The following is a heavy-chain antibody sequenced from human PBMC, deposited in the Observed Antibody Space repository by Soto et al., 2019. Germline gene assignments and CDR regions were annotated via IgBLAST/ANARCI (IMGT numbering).Heavy chain of an antibody. D-gene: IGHD2-2*01. V-gene: IGHV3-33*01. CDR3: ARERTENDAFDI. CDR1: GFTFSSYG. CDR2: IWYDGSNK. J-gene: IGHJ3*02. Sequence: ESGGGVVQPGRSLRLSCAASGFTFSSYGMHWVRQAPGKGLEWVAVIWYDGSNKYYADSVKGRFTISRDNSKNTLYLQMNSLRAEDTAVYYCARERTENDAFDIWGQGTMVTVSS.